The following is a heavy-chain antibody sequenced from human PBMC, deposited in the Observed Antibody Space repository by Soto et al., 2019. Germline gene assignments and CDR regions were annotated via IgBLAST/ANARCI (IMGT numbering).Heavy chain of an antibody. CDR3: AKDHRAVSVYDVDY. V-gene: IGHV3-23*01. CDR1: GFTFTSYS. D-gene: IGHD5-12*01. CDR2: VNPGGYST. Sequence: EVQLLQSGGGLVQPGGSLRLSCAASGFTFTSYSMTWVRQTPGKGLEWVAAVNPGGYSTYYADSVKGRFTISRDNSNKTPNLQMNSLRTEDTAAYYCAKDHRAVSVYDVDYRCQGTLVTVSS. J-gene: IGHJ4*02.